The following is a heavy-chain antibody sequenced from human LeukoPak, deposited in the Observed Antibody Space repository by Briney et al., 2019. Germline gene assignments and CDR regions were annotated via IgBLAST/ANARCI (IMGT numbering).Heavy chain of an antibody. Sequence: GGSLRLSCAASGFTFSRNGMHWVRQAPGKGLEWVAVIWPDGSDKYYADSVTGRFTISRDNSKNTLYLQMNSLRADDTAVYYCARNARDSVFDLWGQGTMVTVSS. CDR1: GFTFSRNG. V-gene: IGHV3-33*01. CDR3: ARNARDSVFDL. CDR2: IWPDGSDK. J-gene: IGHJ3*01.